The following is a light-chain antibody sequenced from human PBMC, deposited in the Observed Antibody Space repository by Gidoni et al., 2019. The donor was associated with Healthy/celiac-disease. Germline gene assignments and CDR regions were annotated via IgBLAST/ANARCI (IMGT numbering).Light chain of an antibody. CDR2: KAS. Sequence: DIQMTQSPSNLSASVGDRVTITCRASQSISSWLAWYQQKPGKAPKLLIYKASSLESGVPSRFSGSGSGTEFTLTISSLQPDDFATYYCQQYKSYSPWTFGQGTKVEIK. CDR1: QSISSW. V-gene: IGKV1-5*03. CDR3: QQYKSYSPWT. J-gene: IGKJ1*01.